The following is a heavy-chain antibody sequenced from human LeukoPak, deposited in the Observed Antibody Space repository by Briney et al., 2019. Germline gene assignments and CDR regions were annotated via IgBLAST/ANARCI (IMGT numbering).Heavy chain of an antibody. J-gene: IGHJ4*02. CDR3: AKGARSSGSSYFDY. V-gene: IGHV3-23*01. CDR2: ISGSGGST. CDR1: GFTFTSYA. Sequence: GGSLRLSCAASGFTFTSYAMNWVRQAPGKGLEWVSAISGSGGSTYSADSLKGRFTISRDNSKNTLYLQMNSVRVEDTAVYYCAKGARSSGSSYFDYWGQGTLVTVSS. D-gene: IGHD3-10*01.